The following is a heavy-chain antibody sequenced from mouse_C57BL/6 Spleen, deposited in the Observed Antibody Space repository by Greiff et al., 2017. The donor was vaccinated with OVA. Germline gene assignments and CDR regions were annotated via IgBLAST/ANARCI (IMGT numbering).Heavy chain of an antibody. V-gene: IGHV1-62-2*01. Sequence: QVQLQQSGAELVKPGASVKLSCKASGYTFTEYTIHWVKQRSGQGLEWIGRFYPGSGSIKYNEKFKDKATLTADKSSSTVYMELSRLTSDDSAVYFCARHEDSVHYFDYWGQGTTLTVSS. CDR2: FYPGSGSI. J-gene: IGHJ2*01. CDR3: ARHEDSVHYFDY. CDR1: GYTFTEYT. D-gene: IGHD3-1*01.